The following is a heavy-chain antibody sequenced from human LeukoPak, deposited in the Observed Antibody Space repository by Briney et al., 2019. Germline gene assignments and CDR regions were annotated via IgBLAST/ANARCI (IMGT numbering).Heavy chain of an antibody. CDR3: AITRYYDRSFPGKSYFDY. V-gene: IGHV4-34*01. CDR2: INHSGST. J-gene: IGHJ4*02. CDR1: GGSFSGYY. Sequence: SETLSLTCAVYGGSFSGYYWSWIRQPPGKGLEWIGEINHSGSTNYNPSLKSRVTISVDTSKNQFSLKLSSVTAADTAVYYCAITRYYDRSFPGKSYFDYWGQGTLVTVSS. D-gene: IGHD3-22*01.